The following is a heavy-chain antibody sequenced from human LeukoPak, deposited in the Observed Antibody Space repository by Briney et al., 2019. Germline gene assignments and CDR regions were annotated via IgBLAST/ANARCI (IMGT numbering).Heavy chain of an antibody. D-gene: IGHD3-3*01. J-gene: IGHJ4*02. CDR2: ISSSSSYI. Sequence: GGSLRLSCAASGFTFSSYSTNWVRQAPGKGPEWVSSISSSSSYIYYADSVKGRFTISRDNAKNSLYLQMNSLRAEDTAVYYCALFGVAAGGYWGQGTLVTVSS. V-gene: IGHV3-21*01. CDR3: ALFGVAAGGY. CDR1: GFTFSSYS.